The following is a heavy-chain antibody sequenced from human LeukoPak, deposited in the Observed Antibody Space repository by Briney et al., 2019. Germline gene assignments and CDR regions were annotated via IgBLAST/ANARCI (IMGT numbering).Heavy chain of an antibody. D-gene: IGHD3-16*01. CDR3: ARRGPDGAIDY. J-gene: IGHJ4*02. CDR2: IYPGDSDT. CDR1: GDRFTNSW. Sequence: GESLKISCKGSGDRFTNSWIGWVRQMPGKGLEWMGIIYPGDSDTRYSPSFQGQVTISADKSISTAYPQWSSLKASDTAMYYCARRGPDGAIDYWGQGTLVTVSS. V-gene: IGHV5-51*01.